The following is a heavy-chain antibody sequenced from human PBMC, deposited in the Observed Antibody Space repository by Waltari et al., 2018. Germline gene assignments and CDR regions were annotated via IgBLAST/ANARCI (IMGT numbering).Heavy chain of an antibody. J-gene: IGHJ2*01. CDR2: IHTRGGT. CDR1: GGSISTGSHC. Sequence: QVQLQQSGPGLVKPSQTLSLTCTVSGGSISTGSHCWNWIRQPAGKGLEWIGRIHTRGGTKYNPSLKSPVTISVDTSQNQFSLNLNSVTAADTALYCCARDSLETGDPWFFDLWGRGTLVTVSS. CDR3: ARDSLETGDPWFFDL. D-gene: IGHD7-27*01. V-gene: IGHV4-61*02.